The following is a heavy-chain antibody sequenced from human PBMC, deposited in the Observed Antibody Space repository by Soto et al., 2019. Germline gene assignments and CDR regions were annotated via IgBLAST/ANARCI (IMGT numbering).Heavy chain of an antibody. D-gene: IGHD3-22*01. V-gene: IGHV3-23*01. CDR3: AKEYYYDSSGYDGYFDY. CDR1: GFTFSSYA. CDR2: ISDSDGST. J-gene: IGHJ4*02. Sequence: EVQLLESGGGLVQPGGSLRLSCAASGFTFSSYAMSWVRQAPGKGLEWVSVISDSDGSTNYADSVKGRFTISRDNSKNTLYMQMNSLRAEDTAVYYCAKEYYYDSSGYDGYFDYWGQGTLVTVSS.